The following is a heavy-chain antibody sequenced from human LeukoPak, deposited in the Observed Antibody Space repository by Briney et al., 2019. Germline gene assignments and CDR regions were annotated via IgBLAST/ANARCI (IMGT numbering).Heavy chain of an antibody. CDR3: ARHVHRRDHGDYYFDY. CDR2: IYYSGST. J-gene: IGHJ4*02. Sequence: SETLSLTCTVSGGSISSYYWSWIRQPPGKGLEWIGYIYYSGSTNYNPSLKSRVTISVDTSKNQFSLKLSSVTAADTAVYYCARHVHRRDHGDYYFDYWGQGALVTVSS. D-gene: IGHD4-17*01. CDR1: GGSISSYY. V-gene: IGHV4-59*08.